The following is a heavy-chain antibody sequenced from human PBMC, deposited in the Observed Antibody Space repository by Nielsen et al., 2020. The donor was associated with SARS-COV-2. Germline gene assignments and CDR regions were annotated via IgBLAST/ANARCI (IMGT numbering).Heavy chain of an antibody. CDR2: LSGNVGRT. V-gene: IGHV3-23*01. CDR3: ARDDVEPRYCSGGDCHSTYYYYGMDV. Sequence: GGSLRLSCAASGFTFSSWVRQAPGKGLEWVSTLSGNVGRTYYADSVKGRFTISRDNSKNTLYLQMSSLRAEDTAIYYCARDDVEPRYCSGGDCHSTYYYYGMDVWDQGTTVTVSS. D-gene: IGHD2-15*01. J-gene: IGHJ6*02. CDR1: GFTFSS.